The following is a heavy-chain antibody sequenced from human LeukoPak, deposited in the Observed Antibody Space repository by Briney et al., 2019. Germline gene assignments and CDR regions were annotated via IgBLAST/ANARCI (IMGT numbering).Heavy chain of an antibody. D-gene: IGHD4-11*01. CDR3: ARRKGDGPEQYHY. CDR2: IEPSDSYT. CDR1: GSSFTSYW. Sequence: GKSLRISSKCAGSSFTSYWLSGVRQMPGKGLEWMGRIEPSDSYTNHSPSFQGHVTISADKSISTAYLQWNSLKASDTAMYYCARRKGDGPEQYHYWGQGTLVTVSS. J-gene: IGHJ4*02. V-gene: IGHV5-10-1*01.